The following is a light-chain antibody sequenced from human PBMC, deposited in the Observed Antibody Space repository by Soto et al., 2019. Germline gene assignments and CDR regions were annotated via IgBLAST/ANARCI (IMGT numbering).Light chain of an antibody. Sequence: QSVLTQPPSASGSPGQSVTISCTGTSSDVGIYNYVSWYQQHPGEAPKLMIYEVTKRPSGVPDRFSGSKSGNTASLTVSGLQAEDEVDYYCSSYGGSNNLIFGGGTKLTVL. CDR1: SSDVGIYNY. V-gene: IGLV2-8*01. CDR2: EVT. J-gene: IGLJ2*01. CDR3: SSYGGSNNLI.